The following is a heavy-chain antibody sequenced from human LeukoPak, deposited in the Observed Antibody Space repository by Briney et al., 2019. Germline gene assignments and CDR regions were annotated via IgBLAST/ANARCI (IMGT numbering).Heavy chain of an antibody. J-gene: IGHJ4*02. V-gene: IGHV3-23*01. CDR2: ISSSGGSI. CDR3: VTGSWDS. D-gene: IGHD3-10*01. CDR1: GFIFSNYA. Sequence: PGGSLRLSCAASGFIFSNYAMSWVCQAPGKGLEWVSVISSSGGSIYYADSVKGRFTISRDNSKNTLYLQINSLRDEDTAVYYCVTGSWDSWGQGTLVTVSS.